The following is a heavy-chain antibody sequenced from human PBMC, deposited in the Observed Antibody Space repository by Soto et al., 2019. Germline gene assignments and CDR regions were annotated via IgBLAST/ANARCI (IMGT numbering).Heavy chain of an antibody. Sequence: SETLSLTCTVSGGSISSYYWSWIRQPPGKGLEWIGYIYYSGSTNYNPSLKSRVTISVDTSKNQFSLKLSSVTAADTAVYYCARGTVYGSSDYGMDVWGQGTTVTVSS. CDR2: IYYSGST. D-gene: IGHD3-10*01. V-gene: IGHV4-59*01. CDR1: GGSISSYY. CDR3: ARGTVYGSSDYGMDV. J-gene: IGHJ6*02.